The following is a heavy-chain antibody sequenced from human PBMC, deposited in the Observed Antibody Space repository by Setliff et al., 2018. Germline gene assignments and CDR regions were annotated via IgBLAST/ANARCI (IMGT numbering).Heavy chain of an antibody. Sequence: ASVKVSCKASGYTFAGYYIHWVRQAPGQGLEWMGWINPNSGGTKYAQKFQGRVTMTRXXXISTXXXXXXXXXXXXTALYYCARGGGAPYSLAPYYHMDVWGKGTTVTVSS. V-gene: IGHV1-2*02. D-gene: IGHD3-10*01. CDR1: GYTFAGYY. J-gene: IGHJ6*03. CDR3: ARGGGAPYSLAPYYHMDV. CDR2: INPNSGGT.